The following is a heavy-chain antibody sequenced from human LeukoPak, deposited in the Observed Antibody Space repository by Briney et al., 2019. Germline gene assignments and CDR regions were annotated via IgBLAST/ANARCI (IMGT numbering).Heavy chain of an antibody. V-gene: IGHV4-39*01. CDR2: IYYIGTS. Sequence: SETLSLTCTVSGDSLNSSNYFWGWIRQSTGKVLEWIGNIYYIGTSDYNPSRKSRVTISIDTSKNQFSLNLRSVTAADTAFYYCARHRSGSYIRYFDVWGQGALVTVSS. J-gene: IGHJ4*02. CDR1: GDSLNSSNYF. D-gene: IGHD1-26*01. CDR3: ARHRSGSYIRYFDV.